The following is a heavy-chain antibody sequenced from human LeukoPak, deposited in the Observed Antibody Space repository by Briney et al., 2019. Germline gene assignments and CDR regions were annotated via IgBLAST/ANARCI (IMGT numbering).Heavy chain of an antibody. J-gene: IGHJ2*01. Sequence: GGSLRLSCAASGFTFSSYVMHWVRQAPGKGLEWVANINQDGSGKYYVDSVKGRFTISRDNAKNSLYLQMNSLRAEDTAVYYCARVVGAGYFDLWGRGTLVTVSS. D-gene: IGHD1-26*01. CDR3: ARVVGAGYFDL. V-gene: IGHV3-7*01. CDR1: GFTFSSYV. CDR2: INQDGSGK.